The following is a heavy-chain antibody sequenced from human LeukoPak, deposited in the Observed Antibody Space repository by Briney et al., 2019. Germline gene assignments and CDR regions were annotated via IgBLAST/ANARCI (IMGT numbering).Heavy chain of an antibody. V-gene: IGHV3-23*01. D-gene: IGHD3-16*01. CDR2: ISGSGGST. Sequence: GGSLRLSCAASGFTFSSYAMSWVRQAPGKGLEWVSAISGSGGSTYYADSVKGPFTISRDNSKNTLYLQMDSLRADDPAVYYFSRPSFGSPPTSHYYYMDVWGKGTTVTISS. J-gene: IGHJ6*03. CDR1: GFTFSSYA. CDR3: SRPSFGSPPTSHYYYMDV.